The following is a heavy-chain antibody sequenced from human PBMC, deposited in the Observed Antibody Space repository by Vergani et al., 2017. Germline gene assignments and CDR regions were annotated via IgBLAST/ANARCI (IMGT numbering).Heavy chain of an antibody. Sequence: EVQLLESGGGLVQPGGSLRLSCAASGFTFSSYAMSWVRQAPGKGLEWVSAISGSGGSTYYADSVKGRFTISRDNSKNTLYLQMNSLRAEDTAVYYCAKGSNYDFWSGKGVGYYYYMDVWGKGTTVTFSS. D-gene: IGHD3-3*01. CDR1: GFTFSSYA. J-gene: IGHJ6*03. CDR3: AKGSNYDFWSGKGVGYYYYMDV. V-gene: IGHV3-23*01. CDR2: ISGSGGST.